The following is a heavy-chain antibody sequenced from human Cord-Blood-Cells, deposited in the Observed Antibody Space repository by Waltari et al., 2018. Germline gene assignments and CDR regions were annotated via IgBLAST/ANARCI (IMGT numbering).Heavy chain of an antibody. J-gene: IGHJ4*02. CDR1: GFTFSSYW. Sequence: EVQLVESGGGLVQPGGSLRLSCAASGFTFSSYWLHWVRQGPGKGLVWVSRIKSDGSSTSYADSVKGRFTISRDNAKNTLYLQMNSLRAEDTAVYYCARGMVRGVISSFDYWGQGTLVTVSS. CDR2: IKSDGSST. V-gene: IGHV3-74*01. D-gene: IGHD3-10*01. CDR3: ARGMVRGVISSFDY.